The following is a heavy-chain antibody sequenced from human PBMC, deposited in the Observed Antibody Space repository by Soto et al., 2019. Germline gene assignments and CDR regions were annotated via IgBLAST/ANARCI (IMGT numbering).Heavy chain of an antibody. Sequence: GGSLRLSCAASGFTFSSYGMHWVRQAPGKGLEWVAVIWYDGSNKYYTDSVKGRVAVSRDISQNTLYLQMDSLTAEDTALYYCSRSGGSTSPATRYFEFWGRGTLVTVSS. CDR2: IWYDGSNK. D-gene: IGHD3-16*01. J-gene: IGHJ4*02. CDR3: SRSGGSTSPATRYFEF. V-gene: IGHV3-30*19. CDR1: GFTFSSYG.